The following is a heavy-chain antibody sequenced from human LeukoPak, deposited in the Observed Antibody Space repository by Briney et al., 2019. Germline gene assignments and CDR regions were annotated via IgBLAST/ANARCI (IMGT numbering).Heavy chain of an antibody. J-gene: IGHJ4*02. V-gene: IGHV1-2*02. Sequence: ASVKVSCKASGYTFTGYYMHWVRQAPGQGLEWMGWINANSGDTKYAQKFQGRVTVTRDTSISTACMELSRLRSDDTAMYYCAREISGYSDYWGQGTLVTVSS. D-gene: IGHD3-22*01. CDR3: AREISGYSDY. CDR2: INANSGDT. CDR1: GYTFTGYY.